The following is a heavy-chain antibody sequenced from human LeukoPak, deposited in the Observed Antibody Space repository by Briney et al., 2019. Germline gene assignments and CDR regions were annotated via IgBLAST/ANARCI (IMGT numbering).Heavy chain of an antibody. CDR2: ISSSPTTT. D-gene: IGHD3-10*01. Sequence: GGSLRLSCAASGFTFSSYNMDWVRQPPGKGLEWVSYISSSPTTTYYADSVKGRFTISRDNAKNSLYLQMNSLRDEDTAVYYCARRGAYGSGTYYNAFGIWGQGTVVTVSS. CDR1: GFTFSSYN. J-gene: IGHJ3*02. V-gene: IGHV3-48*02. CDR3: ARRGAYGSGTYYNAFGI.